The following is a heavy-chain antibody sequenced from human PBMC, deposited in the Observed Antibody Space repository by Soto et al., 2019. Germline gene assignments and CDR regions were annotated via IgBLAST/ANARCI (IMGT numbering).Heavy chain of an antibody. CDR3: ARAHYYFDY. Sequence: PGGSLRLSCAASGFTFSSYAMHWVRQAPGKGLEWVAVISYDGSNKYYADSVKGRFTISRDNSKNTLYLQMNSLRAEDTAVYYCARAHYYFDYWGQGTRVTVSS. CDR2: ISYDGSNK. V-gene: IGHV3-30-3*01. J-gene: IGHJ4*02. CDR1: GFTFSSYA.